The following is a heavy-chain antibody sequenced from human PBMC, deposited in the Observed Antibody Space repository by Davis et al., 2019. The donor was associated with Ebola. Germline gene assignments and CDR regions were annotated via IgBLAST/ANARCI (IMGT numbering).Heavy chain of an antibody. CDR3: ARGGYD. CDR2: ISNDGSNR. Sequence: GESLKISCAASGFTFSTYSMSWVRQAPGKGLEWVAIISNDGSNRFYADSVKGRFTISRDNAKNSLYLQMNSLRDEDTAVYYCARGGYDWGQGTLVTVSS. D-gene: IGHD6-25*01. J-gene: IGHJ4*02. V-gene: IGHV3-30*12. CDR1: GFTFSTYS.